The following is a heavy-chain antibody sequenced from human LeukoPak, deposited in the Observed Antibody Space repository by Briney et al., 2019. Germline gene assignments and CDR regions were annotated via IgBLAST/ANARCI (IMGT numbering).Heavy chain of an antibody. J-gene: IGHJ4*02. CDR3: ARVSSRGWYGDY. CDR1: SYTFNTYG. V-gene: IGHV1-2*02. CDR2: INPNSGGT. D-gene: IGHD6-19*01. Sequence: ASVKVSCKPYSYTFNTYGITWVRQAPGQGLEWMGWINPNSGGTNYAQNFQGRVTMSRDTSITTAYMELSSLRSDDTAVYYCARVSSRGWYGDYWGQGTLVTVSS.